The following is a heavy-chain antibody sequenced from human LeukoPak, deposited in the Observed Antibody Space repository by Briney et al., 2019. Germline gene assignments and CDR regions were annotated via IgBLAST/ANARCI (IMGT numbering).Heavy chain of an antibody. CDR3: ATDYYRDHGYYYYMHV. J-gene: IGHJ6*03. Sequence: ASVKVSCKVSGYTLTELSIHWVRQAPGKGLEWMGGFDPEDGEAIYAQKFQGRITMTEDTSTDTVYMELSSLRTDDTAVYYCATDYYRDHGYYYYMHVWGKGTTVTVSS. CDR2: FDPEDGEA. CDR1: GYTLTELS. V-gene: IGHV1-24*01. D-gene: IGHD1-26*01.